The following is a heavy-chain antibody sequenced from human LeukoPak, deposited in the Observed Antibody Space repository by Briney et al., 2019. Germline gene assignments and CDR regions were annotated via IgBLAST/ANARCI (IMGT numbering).Heavy chain of an antibody. CDR2: ISGSGGST. V-gene: IGHV3-23*01. CDR3: AAGGSSADFDY. D-gene: IGHD2-2*01. CDR1: GFTFSSYA. Sequence: GGSLRLSCAASGFTFSSYAMSWVRQAPGKGLEWVSAISGSGGSTYYADSVKGRFTISRDNAKNSLYLQMNSLRAEDTAVYYCAAGGSSADFDYWGQGALVTVSS. J-gene: IGHJ4*02.